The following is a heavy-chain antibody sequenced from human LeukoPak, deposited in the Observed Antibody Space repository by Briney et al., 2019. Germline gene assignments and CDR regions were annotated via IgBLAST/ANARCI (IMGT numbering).Heavy chain of an antibody. CDR2: ISAYNGNT. CDR3: ARNMIEQLVVGGIRFDP. V-gene: IGHV1-18*01. J-gene: IGHJ5*02. D-gene: IGHD6-6*01. CDR1: GYTFTRYG. Sequence: ASVKVSCKASGYTFTRYGISWVRQAPGQGLEWTGWISAYNGNTNYAQKLQGRVTMTTDTSTSTAYMELRSLRSDDTAVYYCARNMIEQLVVGGIRFDPWGQGTLVTVSS.